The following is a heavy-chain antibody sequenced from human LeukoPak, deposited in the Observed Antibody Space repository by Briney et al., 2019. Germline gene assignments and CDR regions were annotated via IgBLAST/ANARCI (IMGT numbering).Heavy chain of an antibody. CDR2: IKQDGSEQ. Sequence: GGSLRLSCAASGFTFSNYWMSWVRQAPGKGLEWVANIKQDGSEQYYVDSLRGRFTITRDNAKNSLDLQMNGLRAEDTAVYYCARRVYSSSWYGGLDYWGQGTLVTVSS. CDR1: GFTFSNYW. D-gene: IGHD6-13*01. CDR3: ARRVYSSSWYGGLDY. J-gene: IGHJ4*02. V-gene: IGHV3-7*03.